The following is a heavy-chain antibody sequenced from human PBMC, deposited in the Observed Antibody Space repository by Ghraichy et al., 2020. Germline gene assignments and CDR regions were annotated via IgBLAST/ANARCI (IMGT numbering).Heavy chain of an antibody. CDR1: GGSFSGHY. CDR2: INYSGNT. CDR3: ARPNTNGYYGGYNGMDV. V-gene: IGHV4-34*01. J-gene: IGHJ6*02. D-gene: IGHD1-26*01. Sequence: SQTLSLTCAVYGGSFSGHYWSWIRQPPGKGLEWVGEINYSGNTTYNPSLKSRVTISIDTSKNQFSLELSSVTAADTAVYYCARPNTNGYYGGYNGMDVWGQGTTVTVSS.